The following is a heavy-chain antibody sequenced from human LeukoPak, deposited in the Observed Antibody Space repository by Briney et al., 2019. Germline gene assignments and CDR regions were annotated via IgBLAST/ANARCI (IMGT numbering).Heavy chain of an antibody. J-gene: IGHJ4*02. CDR3: AKDLDIVVVPADMGFDY. CDR2: ISGSGGST. CDR1: GFTFSSYA. V-gene: IGHV3-23*01. Sequence: PGRSLRLSCVVSGFTFSSYAMSWVRQAPGKGLEWVSAISGSGGSTYYADSVKGRFTISRDNSKNTLYLQMNSLRAEDTAVYYCAKDLDIVVVPADMGFDYWGQGTLVTVSS. D-gene: IGHD2-2*01.